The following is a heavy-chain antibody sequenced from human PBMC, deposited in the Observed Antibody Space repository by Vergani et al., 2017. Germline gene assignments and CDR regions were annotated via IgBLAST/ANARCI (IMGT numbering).Heavy chain of an antibody. CDR1: GGSISSGSYY. D-gene: IGHD6-6*01. CDR3: LASSSPGGDYYYYYMDV. CDR2: IYTSGRT. V-gene: IGHV4-61*02. Sequence: QVQLQESGPGLVKPSQTLSLTCTVSGGSISSGSYYWSWIRQPAGKGLEWIGRIYTSGRTNYNPSLKSRVTISVDTSKNQFSLKLSSVTAADTAVYYCLASSSPGGDYYYYYMDVWGKGTTVTVSS. J-gene: IGHJ6*03.